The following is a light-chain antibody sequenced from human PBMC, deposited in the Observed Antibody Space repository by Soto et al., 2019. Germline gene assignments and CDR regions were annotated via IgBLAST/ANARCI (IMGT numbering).Light chain of an antibody. CDR3: QQSHGIPYT. J-gene: IGKJ2*01. CDR1: QTISSY. V-gene: IGKV1-39*01. CDR2: AAS. Sequence: DIQMTQSPSYLSASVGDRVTITCRASQTISSYLNWYQQRPGKAPKLLIYAASSLQSGVPSRFSGSGSGTDFTLTISNLQPEDFATYYCQQSHGIPYTFGQGTKLEIK.